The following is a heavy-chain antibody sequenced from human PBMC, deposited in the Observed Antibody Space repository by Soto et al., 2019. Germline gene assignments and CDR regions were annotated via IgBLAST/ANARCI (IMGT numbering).Heavy chain of an antibody. CDR3: ARDRTDYYDSSGYYSEAFDI. Sequence: EVQLVESGGGLVQPGGSLRLSCAASGFTFSSYSMNWVRQAPGKGLEWVSYISSSSSTIYYADSVKGRFTISRDNAKNSLYLQMNSLRDEDTAVYYCARDRTDYYDSSGYYSEAFDIWGQGTMVTVSS. CDR1: GFTFSSYS. D-gene: IGHD3-22*01. CDR2: ISSSSSTI. V-gene: IGHV3-48*02. J-gene: IGHJ3*02.